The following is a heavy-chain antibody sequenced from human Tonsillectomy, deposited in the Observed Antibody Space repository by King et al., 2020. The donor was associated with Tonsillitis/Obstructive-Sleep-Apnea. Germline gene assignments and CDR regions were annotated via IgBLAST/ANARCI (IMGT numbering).Heavy chain of an antibody. CDR2: ISGDGGST. V-gene: IGHV3-43*02. CDR1: GFTFDDYA. D-gene: IGHD1-7*01. Sequence: VQLVESGGGVVQPGGSLRLSCAASGFTFDDYAMHWVRQAPGRGLEWVSFISGDGGSTYYADSVKGRFTISSDNSKNSLYLQMNSLSTEDTALYYCAKDRTLELPFDFWGQGTLVTVSS. CDR3: AKDRTLELPFDF. J-gene: IGHJ4*02.